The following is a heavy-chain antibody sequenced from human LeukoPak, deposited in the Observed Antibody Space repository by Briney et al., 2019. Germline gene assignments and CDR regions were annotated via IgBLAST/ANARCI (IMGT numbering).Heavy chain of an antibody. J-gene: IGHJ4*02. CDR2: ISSSGSTI. V-gene: IGHV3-48*03. CDR1: GFTFSSYE. Sequence: GGSLRLSCAASGFTFSSYEMNWVRQAPGKGLEWVSYISSSGSTIYYADSVKGRFTISRDNAKNSLYLQMNSLRAEDTAVYYCARIEVKAYYDILTGYYNGYWGQGTLVTVPS. CDR3: ARIEVKAYYDILTGYYNGY. D-gene: IGHD3-9*01.